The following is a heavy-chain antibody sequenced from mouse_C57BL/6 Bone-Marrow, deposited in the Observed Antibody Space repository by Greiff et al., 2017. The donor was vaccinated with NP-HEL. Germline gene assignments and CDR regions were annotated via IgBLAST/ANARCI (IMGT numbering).Heavy chain of an antibody. CDR3: ARRWQPHY. V-gene: IGHV1-81*01. Sequence: VKVVESGAELARPGASVKLSCKASGYTFTSYGISWVKQRTGQGLEWIGEIYPRSGNTYYNEKFKGKATLTADKSSSTAYMELRSLTSEDSAVYFCARRWQPHYWGQGTTLTVSS. J-gene: IGHJ2*01. CDR2: IYPRSGNT. CDR1: GYTFTSYG. D-gene: IGHD1-1*02.